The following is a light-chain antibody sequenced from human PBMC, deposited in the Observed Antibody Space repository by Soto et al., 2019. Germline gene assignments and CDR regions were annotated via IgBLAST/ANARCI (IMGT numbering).Light chain of an antibody. CDR2: DTS. CDR1: QGIGDT. J-gene: IGKJ4*01. Sequence: EIVMTQSPATLSVSPGDGATLSCRASQGIGDTLACYQQKPGQTHRLLIYDTSIRANGVPARFSGSRSGAEFTLTISSLQSEDFAVYYCQHYVNWPLTVGGGTKVESK. CDR3: QHYVNWPLT. V-gene: IGKV3-15*01.